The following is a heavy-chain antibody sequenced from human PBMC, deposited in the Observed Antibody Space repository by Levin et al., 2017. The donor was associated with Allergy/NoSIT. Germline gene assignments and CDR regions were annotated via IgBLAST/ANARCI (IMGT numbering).Heavy chain of an antibody. V-gene: IGHV3-49*03. J-gene: IGHJ4*02. CDR1: GFTFGDHA. CDR2: IRSKAYGGTT. Sequence: GGSLRLSCTASGFTFGDHAMSWFRQAPGKGLEWVGFIRSKAYGGTTEYAASVKGRFHISRDDSKSIAYLQMNSLKTEDTAVYYCTRGERATYYDFWSGYYSPYYFDYWGQGTLVTVSS. CDR3: TRGERATYYDFWSGYYSPYYFDY. D-gene: IGHD3-3*01.